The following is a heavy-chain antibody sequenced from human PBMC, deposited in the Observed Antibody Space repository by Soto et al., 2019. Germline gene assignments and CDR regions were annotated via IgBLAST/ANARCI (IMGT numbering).Heavy chain of an antibody. CDR1: GGSFSGYY. J-gene: IGHJ4*02. V-gene: IGHV4-34*01. CDR2: INHSGST. Sequence: SETLSLTCGVYGGSFSGYYWSWIRQPPGKGLEWIGEINHSGSTNYNPSLKSRVTISVDTSKNQFSLKLSSVTAADTAVYYCARAAATMTYYYGSGSYYGHWGQGTLVTVYS. D-gene: IGHD3-10*01. CDR3: ARAAATMTYYYGSGSYYGH.